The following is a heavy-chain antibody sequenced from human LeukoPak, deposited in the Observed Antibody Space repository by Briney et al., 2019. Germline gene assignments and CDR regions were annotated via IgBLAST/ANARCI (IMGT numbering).Heavy chain of an antibody. J-gene: IGHJ4*02. Sequence: SETLSLTCTVSGGSISSSSYYWGWIRQPPGKGLQWIGSVYYSGSTYHNPSLKSRVTISVDTSKNQFSLKLSSVTAADTAVYYCARRGSSGYYVGYWGQGTLVTASS. CDR1: GGSISSSSYY. D-gene: IGHD3-22*01. CDR2: VYYSGST. CDR3: ARRGSSGYYVGY. V-gene: IGHV4-39*07.